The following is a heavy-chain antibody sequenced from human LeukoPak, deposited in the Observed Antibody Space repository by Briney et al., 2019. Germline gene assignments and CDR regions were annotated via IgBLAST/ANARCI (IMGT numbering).Heavy chain of an antibody. CDR1: GFTFSTYS. CDR2: ISSSSSTI. V-gene: IGHV3-48*01. CDR3: VKGVTMIVVVIHYFDY. J-gene: IGHJ4*02. D-gene: IGHD3-22*01. Sequence: GGSLRLSCAASGFTFSTYSMNWVRQAPGKGLEWVSYISSSSSTIYYADSVKGRFTISRDNSKNTLYLQMSSLRAEDTAVYYCVKGVTMIVVVIHYFDYWGQGTLVTVSS.